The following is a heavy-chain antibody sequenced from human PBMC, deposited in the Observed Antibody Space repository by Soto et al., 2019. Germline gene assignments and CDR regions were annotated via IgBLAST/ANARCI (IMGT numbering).Heavy chain of an antibody. CDR1: GGSISSGGYY. D-gene: IGHD2-15*01. J-gene: IGHJ5*02. CDR3: ARVPSIVVVVAATLGPWFDP. Sequence: SETLSLTCTVSGGSISSGGYYWSWIRQHPGKGLEWIGYIYYSGSTYYNPSLKSRVTISVDTSKNQFSLKLSSVTAADTAVYYCARVPSIVVVVAATLGPWFDPWGQGTLVTVSS. V-gene: IGHV4-31*03. CDR2: IYYSGST.